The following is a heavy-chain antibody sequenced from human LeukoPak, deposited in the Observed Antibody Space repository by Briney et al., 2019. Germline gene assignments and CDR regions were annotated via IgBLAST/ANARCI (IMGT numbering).Heavy chain of an antibody. CDR3: AKVVPAAKGGELLNFDY. CDR2: IRYDGSNK. CDR1: GFTFSSYA. V-gene: IGHV3-30*02. J-gene: IGHJ4*02. D-gene: IGHD2-2*01. Sequence: PGGSLRLSCAASGFTFSSYAMSWVRQAPGKGLEWVAFIRYDGSNKYYADSVKGRFTISRDNSKNTLYLQMNSLRAEDTAVYYCAKVVPAAKGGELLNFDYWGQGTLVTVSS.